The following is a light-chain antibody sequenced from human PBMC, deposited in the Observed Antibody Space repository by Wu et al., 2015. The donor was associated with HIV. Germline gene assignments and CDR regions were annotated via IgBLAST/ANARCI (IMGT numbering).Light chain of an antibody. CDR2: AAS. J-gene: IGKJ1*01. Sequence: DIQMTQSPSSLSASVGDRVTITCRASQSISSYLNWYQQKPGKAPKLLIYAASSLHSGVPSRFSGSRSGTDFTLTISSLQPEDFATYYCQQSYGTPWTFGQGTKVEIK. CDR3: QQSYGTPWT. V-gene: IGKV1-39*01. CDR1: QSISSY.